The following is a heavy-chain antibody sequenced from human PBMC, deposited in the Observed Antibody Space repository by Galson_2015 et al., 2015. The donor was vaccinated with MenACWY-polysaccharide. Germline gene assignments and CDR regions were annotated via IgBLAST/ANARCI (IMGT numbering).Heavy chain of an antibody. CDR3: ARGSRKGQYWGLDV. D-gene: IGHD2-8*02. CDR2: IWHDGSQI. J-gene: IGHJ6*02. CDR1: GFNLSDYA. Sequence: SLRLSCAASGFNLSDYALHWVRQAPGKGLDWVAVIWHDGSQIYYADSLKGRCTISRDNSTSADTVYLLMESLKVEDTAVYFCARGSRKGQYWGLDVWGQGTMVTVSS. V-gene: IGHV3-33*01.